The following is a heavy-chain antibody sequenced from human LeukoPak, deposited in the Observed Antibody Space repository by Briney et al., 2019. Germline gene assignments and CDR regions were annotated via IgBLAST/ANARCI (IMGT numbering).Heavy chain of an antibody. CDR3: GRGSVGGDLVY. V-gene: IGHV3-13*05. CDR1: GFTFSNYN. CDR2: IGTAGDP. D-gene: IGHD3-16*01. Sequence: PGGPLPPSCASSGFTFSNYNMRGCRHPTQKRREWGSAIGTAGDPNYPHSAQGRFTTSRENAKNTPYLQMNTPRAAATPAYYSGRGSVGGDLVYWGEGNLVSVSP. J-gene: IGHJ4*02.